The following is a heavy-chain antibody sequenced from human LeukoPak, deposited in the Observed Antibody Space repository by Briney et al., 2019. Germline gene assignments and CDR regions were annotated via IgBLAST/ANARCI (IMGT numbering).Heavy chain of an antibody. Sequence: PSETLSLTCTVSGGSISSYYWSWIRQPPGKGQEWIGYIYYSGSTNYNPSLKSRVTISVDTSKNQFSLKLSSVTAADTAVYYCARTDSSSWSNYYYGMDVWGQGTTVTVSS. J-gene: IGHJ6*02. CDR2: IYYSGST. CDR3: ARTDSSSWSNYYYGMDV. D-gene: IGHD6-13*01. CDR1: GGSISSYY. V-gene: IGHV4-59*01.